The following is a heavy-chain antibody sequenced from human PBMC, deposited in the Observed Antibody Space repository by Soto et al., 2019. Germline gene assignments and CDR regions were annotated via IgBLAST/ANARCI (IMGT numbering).Heavy chain of an antibody. D-gene: IGHD4-17*01. V-gene: IGHV3-64*01. CDR1: GFTFSNYA. CDR3: ARLHQYGDYAPYYYGMDV. Sequence: PGGSLRLSCAVSGFTFSNYAMYWVRQAPGEGLEYVSGISSNGGSTYYANSVKGRFTISRDNSKNTLHLQMGSLTAEDMAVYYCARLHQYGDYAPYYYGMDVWGQGTTVTVSS. CDR2: ISSNGGST. J-gene: IGHJ6*02.